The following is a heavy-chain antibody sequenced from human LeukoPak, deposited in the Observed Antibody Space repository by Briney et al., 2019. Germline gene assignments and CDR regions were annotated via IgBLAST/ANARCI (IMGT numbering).Heavy chain of an antibody. CDR2: IYTSGNT. Sequence: SSETLSLTCTVSGGSISSYYWSWIRQPAGKGLEWIGRIYTSGNTNYNPSLKSRVTMSVDTSKNQFSLKLSSVTAADTAVYYCARDRYYYDTSGSIRFDYWGQGTLVTASS. CDR1: GGSISSYY. CDR3: ARDRYYYDTSGSIRFDY. D-gene: IGHD3-22*01. V-gene: IGHV4-4*07. J-gene: IGHJ4*02.